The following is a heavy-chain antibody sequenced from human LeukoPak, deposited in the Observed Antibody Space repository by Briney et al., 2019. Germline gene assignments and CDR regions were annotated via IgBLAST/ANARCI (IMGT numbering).Heavy chain of an antibody. CDR2: ISWNSGSI. Sequence: GGSLRLSWAASGFTFDDYAMHWVRQAPGKGLEWVSGISWNSGSIGYADSVKGRFTISRDNAKNSLYLQMNSLRAEDTAVYYCARGAETGSSRFDYWGQGTLVTVSS. D-gene: IGHD3-10*01. J-gene: IGHJ4*02. V-gene: IGHV3-9*01. CDR3: ARGAETGSSRFDY. CDR1: GFTFDDYA.